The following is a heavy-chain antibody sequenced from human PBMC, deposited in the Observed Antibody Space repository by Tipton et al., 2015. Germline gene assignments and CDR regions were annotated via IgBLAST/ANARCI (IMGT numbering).Heavy chain of an antibody. Sequence: SLRLSCVASGFIFSSYSFTWVRQAPGKGLEWVSYIHRSGSPIYYADSVKGRFTISRDNARASLYLQMNSLRDDDTAVYYCARDSGVAGADDYWGQGNLVTVSS. CDR2: IHRSGSPI. CDR3: ARDSGVAGADDY. CDR1: GFIFSSYS. V-gene: IGHV3-48*02. D-gene: IGHD2-15*01. J-gene: IGHJ4*02.